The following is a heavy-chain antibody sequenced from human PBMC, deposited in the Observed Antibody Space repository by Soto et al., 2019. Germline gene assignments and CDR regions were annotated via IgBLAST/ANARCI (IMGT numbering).Heavy chain of an antibody. V-gene: IGHV3-23*01. CDR3: AKDEPSSVTTYYYYYGMDV. D-gene: IGHD4-17*01. Sequence: LRLSCAASGFTFSSYAMSWVRQAPGKGLEWVSAISGSGGSTYYADSVKGRFTISRDNSKNTLYLQMDSLRAEDTAVYYCAKDEPSSVTTYYYYYGMDVWGQGTTVTVSS. CDR1: GFTFSSYA. J-gene: IGHJ6*02. CDR2: ISGSGGST.